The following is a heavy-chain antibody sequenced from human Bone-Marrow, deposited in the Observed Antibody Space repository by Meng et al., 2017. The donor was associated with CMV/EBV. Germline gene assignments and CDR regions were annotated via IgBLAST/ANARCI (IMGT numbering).Heavy chain of an antibody. V-gene: IGHV4-39*07. D-gene: IGHD3-3*01. CDR1: GGSITSSRFY. Sequence: SETLSLTCTVSGGSITSSRFYWAWIRQPPGKGLEWIGSIHYSGITDYSPSLMSRVTISLDTSKNHFSLKVNSLTAADTAVYYCARVGRDYDFWSGPLGWFDPWGQGTLVTVSS. J-gene: IGHJ5*02. CDR3: ARVGRDYDFWSGPLGWFDP. CDR2: IHYSGIT.